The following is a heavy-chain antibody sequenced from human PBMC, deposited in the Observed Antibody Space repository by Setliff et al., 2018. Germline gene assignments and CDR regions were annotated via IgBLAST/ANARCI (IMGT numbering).Heavy chain of an antibody. D-gene: IGHD3-22*01. CDR3: ARDVFPYHYEGAFDI. CDR2: INPSSGRT. J-gene: IGHJ3*02. CDR1: GYTFTSHY. V-gene: IGHV1-46*01. Sequence: ASVKVSCKASGYTFTSHYMHWVRQAPGLGLEWMGTINPSSGRTSYAQKFQGRVTMTRDTSTSTVYMDMSSLRPEDTAVYYCARDVFPYHYEGAFDIWGQGTMVTVS.